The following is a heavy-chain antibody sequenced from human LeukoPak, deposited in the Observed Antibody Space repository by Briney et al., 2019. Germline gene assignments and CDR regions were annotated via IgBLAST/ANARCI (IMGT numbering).Heavy chain of an antibody. J-gene: IGHJ4*02. V-gene: IGHV3-21*05. D-gene: IGHD1-26*01. CDR3: ARLRGLYSDTNRYQTALDS. CDR2: ISSSSSYI. Sequence: PEGSLRLSCAASGFTFSSYEMNWVRQAPGKGLEWVSYISSSSSYIYYSDSVKGRFTISRDNAKNSMYLQMNSLRAEDTAVYYCARLRGLYSDTNRYQTALDSWGQGTLVTVSS. CDR1: GFTFSSYE.